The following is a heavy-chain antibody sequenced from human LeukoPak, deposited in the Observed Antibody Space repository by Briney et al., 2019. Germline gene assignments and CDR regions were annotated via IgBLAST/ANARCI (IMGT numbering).Heavy chain of an antibody. CDR3: AKEYCSNGVCYVGFDS. V-gene: IGHV3-23*01. CDR1: GFTFSSYA. CDR2: IRGDSRYT. J-gene: IGHJ4*02. D-gene: IGHD2-8*01. Sequence: PGGSLRLSCAASGFTFSSYAMTRVRQGPGKGLEWVSSIRGDSRYTYYADSVKGRFIISRDNSKNTLNLRLNSLKAEDTAVYFCAKEYCSNGVCYVGFDSWGQGTLVTVSS.